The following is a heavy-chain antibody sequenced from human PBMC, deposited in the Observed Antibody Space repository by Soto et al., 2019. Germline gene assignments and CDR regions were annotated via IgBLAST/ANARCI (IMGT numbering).Heavy chain of an antibody. CDR2: IYYSGST. Sequence: QVQLQESGPGLVKPSQTLSLTCTVSGGSISSGGYYWSWIRQHPGKGLEWIGYIYYSGSTYYNPSLKSRVTISVDTSKNQFSLKLSSVTAADTAVYYCASLSSLVDFTLNDYWGQGTLVTVSS. CDR1: GGSISSGGYY. J-gene: IGHJ4*02. D-gene: IGHD3-3*01. V-gene: IGHV4-31*03. CDR3: ASLSSLVDFTLNDY.